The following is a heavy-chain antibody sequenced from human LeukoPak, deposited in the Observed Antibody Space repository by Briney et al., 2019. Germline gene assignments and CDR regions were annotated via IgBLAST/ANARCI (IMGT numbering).Heavy chain of an antibody. D-gene: IGHD3-16*01. CDR1: GFTFSSYA. Sequence: GGSLRLSCAASGFTFSSYAMSWVRQAPGKGLEWVSAISGSGGSTYYADSVKGRFTISRDNSKDMVFLQMNSLRAEDAAVYFCAKGTPTLDCWGQGTRVTVSS. J-gene: IGHJ4*02. CDR2: ISGSGGST. CDR3: AKGTPTLDC. V-gene: IGHV3-23*01.